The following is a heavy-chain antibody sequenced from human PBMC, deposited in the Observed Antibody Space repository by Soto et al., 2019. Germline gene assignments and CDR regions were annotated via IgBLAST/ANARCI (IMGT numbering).Heavy chain of an antibody. CDR2: VSSDGSST. D-gene: IGHD6-19*01. Sequence: EVQLVESGGGLVQPGGSLRLSCAASGFTFSSYWMHWVRQAPGKGLVWVSRVSSDGSSTAYADSVKGRFTISRDNANNTLYRQMNSLRAEDTAVYYCARYIAVAGTGGFYWGQGTLVTVSS. V-gene: IGHV3-74*01. J-gene: IGHJ4*02. CDR3: ARYIAVAGTGGFY. CDR1: GFTFSSYW.